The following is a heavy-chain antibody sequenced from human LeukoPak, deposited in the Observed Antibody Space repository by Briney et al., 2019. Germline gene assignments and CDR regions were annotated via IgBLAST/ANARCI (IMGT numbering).Heavy chain of an antibody. Sequence: GGSLRLSCAASGFTFDDYAMHWVRQAPGKGLEWVSLISGDGDSTYYADSVKGRFTISRDNSKNSLYLQMNSLRTEDTALYYCAKRGQTIYYYAMDVWGQGTTVTVSS. J-gene: IGHJ6*02. CDR3: AKRGQTIYYYAMDV. V-gene: IGHV3-43*02. D-gene: IGHD4/OR15-4a*01. CDR1: GFTFDDYA. CDR2: ISGDGDST.